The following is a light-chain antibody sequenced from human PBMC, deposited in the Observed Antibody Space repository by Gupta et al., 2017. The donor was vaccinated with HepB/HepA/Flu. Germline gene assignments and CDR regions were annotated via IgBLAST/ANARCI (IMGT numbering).Light chain of an antibody. CDR1: SSNIGNND. Sequence: QSVLTQPPSVSGTPGQRVTISCSGSSSNIGNNDVSWYQQLPGTAPQLLIYTNKERPSGVPDRVSASRSGTSATLAISELRSQDEAEYFCETWDDSLTGGVFGGGTRLTVL. CDR2: TNK. CDR3: ETWDDSLTGGV. V-gene: IGLV1-47*01. J-gene: IGLJ3*02.